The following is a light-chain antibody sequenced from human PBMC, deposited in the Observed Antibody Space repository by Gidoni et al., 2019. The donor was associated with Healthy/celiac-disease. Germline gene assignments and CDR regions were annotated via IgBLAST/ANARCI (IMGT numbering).Light chain of an antibody. CDR1: SSNIGSNY. J-gene: IGLJ3*02. CDR2: RNN. V-gene: IGLV1-47*01. CDR3: AAWDDSLSGWV. Sequence: SLLTQPPSASGTPGQRVTISCSGSSSNIGSNYVYWYQQPPGTAPKLLIYRNNQRPSGVPDRCSGSKSGASASLAISELRSEDEADYYCAAWDDSLSGWVFGGGTKLTVL.